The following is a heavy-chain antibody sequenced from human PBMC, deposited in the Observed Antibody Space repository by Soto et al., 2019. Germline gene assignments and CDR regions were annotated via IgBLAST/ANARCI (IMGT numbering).Heavy chain of an antibody. Sequence: QVQLQQWGAGLLKPSETLSLTCAVYGGSFSGYYWSWTRQPPGKGLEWIGEINHSGSTNYNPSLKSRVTISVATSKNQVSLNLSSVTAADTAVYYCARGRHYDSTNRGMDVWGQGTTVTVSS. CDR2: INHSGST. CDR3: ARGRHYDSTNRGMDV. V-gene: IGHV4-34*01. J-gene: IGHJ6*02. CDR1: GGSFSGYY. D-gene: IGHD3-22*01.